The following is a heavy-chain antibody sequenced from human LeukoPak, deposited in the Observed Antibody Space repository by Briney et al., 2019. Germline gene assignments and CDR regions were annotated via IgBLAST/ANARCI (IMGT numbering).Heavy chain of an antibody. D-gene: IGHD3-10*01. J-gene: IGHJ4*02. Sequence: SGPTLVNPRQTLTLTCTFSGFSLNTRGVGVGWIRQPPGKALEWLALIFWDDDERYSPPLKSRLTITKDTSKNQVVLTTTNMDPVDTATYFCARRRRNNYGSGNYYLFDYWGQGTLVTVSS. CDR3: ARRRRNNYGSGNYYLFDY. CDR1: GFSLNTRGVG. V-gene: IGHV2-5*02. CDR2: IFWDDDE.